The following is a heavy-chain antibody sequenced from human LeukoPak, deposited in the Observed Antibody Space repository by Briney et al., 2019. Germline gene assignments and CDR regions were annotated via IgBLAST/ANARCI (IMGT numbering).Heavy chain of an antibody. CDR3: AKERGWTAAFDI. J-gene: IGHJ3*02. D-gene: IGHD3-10*01. V-gene: IGHV3-30*02. CDR1: GFTFSSYG. Sequence: GGSLRLSCAAAGFTFSSYGMHWVRQAPGKGLEWVAFIRYDGSNKYYADSVKGRFTISRDNSKNTLYLQMNSLRAEDTAVYYSAKERGWTAAFDIWGQGTMVIVSS. CDR2: IRYDGSNK.